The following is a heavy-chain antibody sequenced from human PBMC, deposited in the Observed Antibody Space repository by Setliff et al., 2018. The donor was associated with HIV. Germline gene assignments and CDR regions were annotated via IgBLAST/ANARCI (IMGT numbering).Heavy chain of an antibody. V-gene: IGHV4-31*03. D-gene: IGHD3-3*01. CDR1: GGSTTSGGYY. J-gene: IGHJ4*02. Sequence: TSETLSLTCSVSGGSTTSGGYYWSWIRQHPGKGLEYIGYIYYSGSTYCNPSLKSRVTMSIDTSTQQFFLNVTSVTAADTAVYYCAGFSYNFWVYRFDHWGQGALVTVSS. CDR2: IYYSGST. CDR3: AGFSYNFWVYRFDH.